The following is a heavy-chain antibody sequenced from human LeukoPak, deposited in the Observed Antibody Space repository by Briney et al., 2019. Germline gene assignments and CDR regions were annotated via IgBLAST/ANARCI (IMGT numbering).Heavy chain of an antibody. V-gene: IGHV1-2*02. Sequence: ASVKVSCKASGYTFTGYYMHWVRQAPGQGPEWMGWINPNSGGTNYAQKFQGRVTMTRDTSISTAYMEVSRLRSDDTAVYYCARETGGPSNYYDSSGYYLNSWGQGTLVTVSS. J-gene: IGHJ4*02. D-gene: IGHD3-22*01. CDR3: ARETGGPSNYYDSSGYYLNS. CDR2: INPNSGGT. CDR1: GYTFTGYY.